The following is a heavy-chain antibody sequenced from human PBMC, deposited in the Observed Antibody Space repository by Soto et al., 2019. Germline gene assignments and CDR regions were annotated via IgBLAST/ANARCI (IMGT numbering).Heavy chain of an antibody. V-gene: IGHV3-53*01. CDR1: GFAVSNNY. J-gene: IGHJ4*02. Sequence: GGSLRLSCVASGFAVSNNYMNWVRQAPGKGLEWASVVYSGGTTYYADSVRGRFTVSRDDSKNTLFLQMSSLRAEDTAVYYCARAGSPFDSDSSGYWGFDHWGQGTLVTVSS. D-gene: IGHD3-22*01. CDR2: VYSGGTT. CDR3: ARAGSPFDSDSSGYWGFDH.